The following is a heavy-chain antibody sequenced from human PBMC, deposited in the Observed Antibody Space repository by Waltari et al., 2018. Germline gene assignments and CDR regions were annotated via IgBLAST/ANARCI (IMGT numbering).Heavy chain of an antibody. CDR2: IYHSGST. CDR1: GYSISSGYY. V-gene: IGHV4-38-2*01. Sequence: QVQLQESGPGLVKPSETLSLTCAVSGYSISSGYYWGWIRQPPGKGLEWIGSIYHSGSTYYNPSLKSRVTISVDTSKNQFSLKLSSVTAADTAVYYCARHGDSPKWFDPWGQGTLVTVSS. CDR3: ARHGDSPKWFDP. D-gene: IGHD6-13*01. J-gene: IGHJ5*02.